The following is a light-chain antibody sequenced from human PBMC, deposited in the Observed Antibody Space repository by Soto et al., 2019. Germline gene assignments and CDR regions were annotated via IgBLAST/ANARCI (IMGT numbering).Light chain of an antibody. CDR1: QSVSSY. CDR2: AAS. J-gene: IGKJ5*01. CDR3: QQSYSTPIT. Sequence: DILMTHSPSTLSASVGDTVTVTCRASQSVSSYLNWYHQKPGKAPKLLIYAASSLQSGVPSRFSGSGSGTDFTLTISSLQPEDFATYYCQQSYSTPITLGQGTRLEIK. V-gene: IGKV1-39*01.